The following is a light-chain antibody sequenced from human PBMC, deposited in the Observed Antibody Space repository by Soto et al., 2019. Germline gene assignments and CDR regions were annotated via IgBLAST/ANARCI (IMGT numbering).Light chain of an antibody. Sequence: DIQTTQSPPSLSASMGDRITITCRASQSINTYLNWYQQKPGNAPKLLIYAAYSLQSGVQSRFSGNGSGTDFTLSIRSLRPEDFATYYCKQSYRTPWTFGPGTKVDIK. J-gene: IGKJ1*01. CDR1: QSINTY. CDR2: AAY. V-gene: IGKV1-39*01. CDR3: KQSYRTPWT.